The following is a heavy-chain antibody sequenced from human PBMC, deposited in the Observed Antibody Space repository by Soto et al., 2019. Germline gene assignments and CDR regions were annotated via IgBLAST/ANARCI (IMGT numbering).Heavy chain of an antibody. CDR1: GFTFSSYP. CDR3: ARDYYKYYDSSGYYRSPAY. J-gene: IGHJ4*02. CDR2: ISYDGSDK. D-gene: IGHD3-22*01. V-gene: IGHV3-30-3*01. Sequence: PGGSLRLTGAASGFTFSSYPMHWDRQAPGKGLEWVALISYDGSDKDYADSVKGRFTISRDNSRNTLFLQMNSLRAEDTAVYYCARDYYKYYDSSGYYRSPAYWGQGTLVTVSS.